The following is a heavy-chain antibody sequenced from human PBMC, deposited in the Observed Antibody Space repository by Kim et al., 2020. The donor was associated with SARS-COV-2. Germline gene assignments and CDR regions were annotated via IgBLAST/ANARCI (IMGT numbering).Heavy chain of an antibody. J-gene: IGHJ4*02. Sequence: ASVKVSCKASGYTFTGYYMHWVRQAPGQGLEWMGWINPNSGGTNYAQKFQGRVTMTRDTSISTAYMELSRLRSDDTAVYYCASHHYCSSTSCPDYWGQGTLVTVSS. D-gene: IGHD2-2*01. CDR1: GYTFTGYY. CDR3: ASHHYCSSTSCPDY. V-gene: IGHV1-2*02. CDR2: INPNSGGT.